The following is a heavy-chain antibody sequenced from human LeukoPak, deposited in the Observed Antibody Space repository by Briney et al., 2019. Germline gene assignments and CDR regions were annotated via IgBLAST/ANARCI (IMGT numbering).Heavy chain of an antibody. CDR2: ISGDGRTT. CDR3: ARWCEGCRPDIDS. Sequence: GGSLRLSCAASGFTFSMFAITWVRQAPGKGLEWVSAISGDGRTTYFADSVKGRFTSSRDNSKNTVHLQMDSLRAEDTAIYYCARWCEGCRPDIDSWGQGTLVTVSS. D-gene: IGHD2-8*01. CDR1: GFTFSMFA. V-gene: IGHV3-23*01. J-gene: IGHJ4*02.